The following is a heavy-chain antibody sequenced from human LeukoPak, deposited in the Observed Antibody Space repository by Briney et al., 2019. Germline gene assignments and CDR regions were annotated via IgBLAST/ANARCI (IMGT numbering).Heavy chain of an antibody. CDR1: GYTFTSYA. CDR3: ARQLYYEDYYDSSGYNDAFDI. J-gene: IGHJ3*02. V-gene: IGHV7-4-1*02. CDR2: INTNTGNP. Sequence: ASVKVSCKASGYTFTSYAMNWVRQAPGQGLEWMGWINTNTGNPTYAQGFTGRFVFSLDTSVSTAYLQISSLKAEDTAVYYCARQLYYEDYYDSSGYNDAFDIWGQGTMVTVSS. D-gene: IGHD3-22*01.